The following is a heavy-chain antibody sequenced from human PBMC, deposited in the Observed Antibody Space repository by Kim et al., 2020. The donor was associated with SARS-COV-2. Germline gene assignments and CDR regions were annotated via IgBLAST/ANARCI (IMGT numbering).Heavy chain of an antibody. J-gene: IGHJ4*02. CDR2: IWYDGSNK. CDR3: AIYTAVAGQIDY. CDR1: GFTFSSYG. Sequence: GGSLRLSCAASGFTFSSYGMHWVRQAPGKGLEWVAVIWYDGSNKYYADSVKGRFTISRDNSKNTLYLQMNSLRAEDTAVYYCAIYTAVAGQIDYWGQGTLVTVSS. D-gene: IGHD6-19*01. V-gene: IGHV3-33*01.